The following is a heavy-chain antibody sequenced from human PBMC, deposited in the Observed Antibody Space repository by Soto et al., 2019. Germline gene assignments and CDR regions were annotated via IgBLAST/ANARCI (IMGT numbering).Heavy chain of an antibody. CDR3: ARWWVDLEYSGVYYDYYGMDV. Sequence: SETLSLTCAVYGGSFSGYYWSWIRQPPGKGLEWIGEINHSGSTNYNPSLKSRVTISVDTSKNQFSLKLSSVTAADTAVYYCARWWVDLEYSGVYYDYYGMDVWGQGTSVTVSS. CDR2: INHSGST. CDR1: GGSFSGYY. D-gene: IGHD5-18*01. V-gene: IGHV4-34*01. J-gene: IGHJ6*02.